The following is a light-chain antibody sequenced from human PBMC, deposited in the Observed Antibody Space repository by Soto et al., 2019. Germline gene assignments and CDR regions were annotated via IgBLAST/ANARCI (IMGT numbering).Light chain of an antibody. V-gene: IGKV1-9*01. CDR2: AAS. CDR3: QQLNNYPLT. Sequence: DIQLTQSPSFLSASVGDRVTITCRASQVISSYLAWYQQKPGKAPNLLIYAASTLQSGVTSRFSGTGSGTEFTLTISSLQPEDFATYYCQQLNNYPLTFGGGTKVDIK. CDR1: QVISSY. J-gene: IGKJ4*01.